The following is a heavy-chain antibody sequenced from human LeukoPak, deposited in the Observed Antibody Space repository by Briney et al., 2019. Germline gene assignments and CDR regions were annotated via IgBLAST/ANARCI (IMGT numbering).Heavy chain of an antibody. CDR3: ARGRGATVTTYFDY. CDR1: VGTFSSYA. J-gene: IGHJ4*02. Sequence: GASVKVSCKASVGTFSSYAISWVRQAPGQGREWMGGIIPIFGTANYAQKFQGRVTITADESTSTAYMELSSLRPEDTAVYYCARGRGATVTTYFDYWGQGTLVTVSS. CDR2: IIPIFGTA. V-gene: IGHV1-69*13. D-gene: IGHD4-17*01.